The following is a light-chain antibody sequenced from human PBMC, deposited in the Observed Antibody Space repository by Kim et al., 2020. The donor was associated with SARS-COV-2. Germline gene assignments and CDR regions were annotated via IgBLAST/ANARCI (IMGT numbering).Light chain of an antibody. CDR3: PQYSHWPLT. J-gene: IGKJ4*01. Sequence: EIVMTQSPATLSVSPGERATLSCRASQSVSSNLAWYQQKPGQAPRLLIYGASTRATGIPGRFSGSGSGTEFTLTISSLQSEDFAVYYCPQYSHWPLTFGGGTKVDIK. V-gene: IGKV3-15*01. CDR1: QSVSSN. CDR2: GAS.